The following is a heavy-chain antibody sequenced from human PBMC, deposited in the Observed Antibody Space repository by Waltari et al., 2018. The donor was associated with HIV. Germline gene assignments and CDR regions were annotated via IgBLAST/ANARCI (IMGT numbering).Heavy chain of an antibody. Sequence: EVQLLESGGGLVQPGGSLRLSCAASGFTFEGYAMTWVRLAPGKGLEWVSGISGSGGSTFYADSVKGRFAISRDNSKNTLYLRMNTLRAEDTAVYYCAKFRGSGSDYWGQGAQVTVSS. V-gene: IGHV3-23*01. J-gene: IGHJ4*02. CDR2: ISGSGGST. CDR1: GFTFEGYA. CDR3: AKFRGSGSDY. D-gene: IGHD3-10*01.